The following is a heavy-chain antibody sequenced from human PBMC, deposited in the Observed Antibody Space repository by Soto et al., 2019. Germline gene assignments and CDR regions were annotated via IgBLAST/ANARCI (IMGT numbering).Heavy chain of an antibody. CDR2: INHSGST. V-gene: IGHV4-34*01. CDR3: ASLASGWQYYYFDF. J-gene: IGHJ2*01. D-gene: IGHD6-19*01. CDR1: GGSFSPYF. Sequence: QVQLQQWGAGLLKPSETLSLTCAVYGGSFSPYFWSWIRQPPGKGLEWIGEINHSGSTNYNPSLTRRATLSVDTSKNQLSLKLTSVTAADTAVYSCASLASGWQYYYFDFWGRGTPVTVSS.